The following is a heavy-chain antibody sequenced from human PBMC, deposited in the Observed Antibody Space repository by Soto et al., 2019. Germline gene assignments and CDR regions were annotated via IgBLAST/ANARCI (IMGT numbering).Heavy chain of an antibody. CDR2: TYYRSKWYN. CDR3: ARGLPYYDFWSGYPQNDAFDI. D-gene: IGHD3-3*01. V-gene: IGHV6-1*01. Sequence: SQTLSLTCAISGDSVSSNSAACSWIRQSRSSGLGWRGRTYYRSKWYNDYAVSVKSRITINPDTSKNQFSLQLNSVTPEDTAVYYCARGLPYYDFWSGYPQNDAFDIWGQGTMVTVSS. J-gene: IGHJ3*02. CDR1: GDSVSSNSAA.